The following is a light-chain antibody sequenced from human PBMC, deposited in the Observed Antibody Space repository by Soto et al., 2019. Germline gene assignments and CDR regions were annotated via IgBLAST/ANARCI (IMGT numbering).Light chain of an antibody. CDR3: QQYGSSSYT. CDR2: GAS. V-gene: IGKV3-20*01. CDR1: QSVSSTY. Sequence: EIVLTQSPGTLSLSPGERATLSCRASQSVSSTYLAWYQQNPGQAPRLLIYGASSRATGIPDRFSGSGSGTDFTLTISRLEPEEFAVYFCQQYGSSSYTFGPVTKLEIK. J-gene: IGKJ2*01.